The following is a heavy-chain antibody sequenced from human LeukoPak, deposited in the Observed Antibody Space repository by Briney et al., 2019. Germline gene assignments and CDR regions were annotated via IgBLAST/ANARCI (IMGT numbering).Heavy chain of an antibody. CDR2: TKEDGSET. D-gene: IGHD3-22*01. J-gene: IGHJ4*02. CDR3: ARDDSTGYLHLDY. V-gene: IGHV3-7*01. Sequence: GGSLRLSCAASGFTFGSYWMSWVRQAPGKGLEWVAKTKEDGSETYYVDSVKGRFTISRDNAKNALYLQMNSLRGEDTAVFYCARDDSTGYLHLDYWGQGSLVTVSS. CDR1: GFTFGSYW.